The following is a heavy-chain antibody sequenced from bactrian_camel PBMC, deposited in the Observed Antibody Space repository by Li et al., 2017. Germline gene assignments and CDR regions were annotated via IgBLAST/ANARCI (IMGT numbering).Heavy chain of an antibody. V-gene: IGHV3S40*01. Sequence: EVQLVESGGGSVQPGGSLRLSCAGSGFTFRSAYMSWIRRAPGKGLEWVATINGPGDSTYYAPSVKGRFAISRDNAKNTLYLQMNSLKPEDTATYYCATGWTFGYCGQGTQVTVS. J-gene: IGHJ6*01. CDR1: GFTFRSAY. CDR3: ATGWTFGY. D-gene: IGHD5*01. CDR2: INGPGDST.